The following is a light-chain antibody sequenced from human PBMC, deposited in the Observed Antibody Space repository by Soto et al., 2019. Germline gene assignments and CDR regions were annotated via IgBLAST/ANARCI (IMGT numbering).Light chain of an antibody. Sequence: QSALTQPASVSGSPGQSITISCTGTSSDVGGYNYVSWYQQHPGKAPKLMIYDVSNRPSGVSNRFSGSKSGNTASLTISVLTAEDEADYYCSSYTSSSTLVFGGGTKVTVL. CDR3: SSYTSSSTLV. V-gene: IGLV2-14*01. J-gene: IGLJ2*01. CDR2: DVS. CDR1: SSDVGGYNY.